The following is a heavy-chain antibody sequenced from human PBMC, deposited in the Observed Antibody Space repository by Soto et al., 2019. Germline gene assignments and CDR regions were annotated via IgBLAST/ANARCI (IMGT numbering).Heavy chain of an antibody. Sequence: GASVKVSCKASGYTFASYAMHWVRQAPGQRLEWMGCINVGSGNTKYSQKFQGRVTITRDTSASTAYMELSSLRSEDTAVYYCAKDRYYGSGSYNYFDYWGRGTLVTVSS. CDR2: INVGSGNT. D-gene: IGHD3-10*01. CDR1: GYTFASYA. CDR3: AKDRYYGSGSYNYFDY. J-gene: IGHJ4*02. V-gene: IGHV1-3*01.